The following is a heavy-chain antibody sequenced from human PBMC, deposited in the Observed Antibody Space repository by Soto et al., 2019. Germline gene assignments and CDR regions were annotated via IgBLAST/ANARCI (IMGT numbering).Heavy chain of an antibody. CDR1: GGIFSTYG. V-gene: IGHV3-23*01. CDR2: ISAIGDST. CDR3: ATIGPYSPRWDF. J-gene: IGHJ3*01. D-gene: IGHD2-15*01. Sequence: DVQVLESGGGLVQPGGSLRLSCEMSGGIFSTYGMSWVRQATGKGLECVASISAIGDSTYHSDSVKGRFSISRDNSKSSLYLQMRSLSAEDTAIYYCATIGPYSPRWDFWGQGTVVTVSS.